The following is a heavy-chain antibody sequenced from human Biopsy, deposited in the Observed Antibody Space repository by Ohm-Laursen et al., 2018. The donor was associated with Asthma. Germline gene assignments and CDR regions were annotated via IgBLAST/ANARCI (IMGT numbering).Heavy chain of an antibody. Sequence: TQTLTLTCSFSGFSLSSSGATVNWIRQPPGKALEWLARIDWEEDKFYSTSLRTRLNISKGSSEDQVVLTMTNMGPVDTATYYCTRHNDYWGPGILVTVSS. D-gene: IGHD1-14*01. V-gene: IGHV2-70*04. CDR2: IDWEEDK. J-gene: IGHJ4*02. CDR3: TRHNDY. CDR1: GFSLSSSGAT.